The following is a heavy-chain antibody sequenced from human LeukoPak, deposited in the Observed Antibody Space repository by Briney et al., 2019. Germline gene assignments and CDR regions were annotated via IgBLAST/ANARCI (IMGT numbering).Heavy chain of an antibody. J-gene: IGHJ6*03. CDR2: IHYTGST. CDR1: GGSISSYY. D-gene: IGHD3-22*01. V-gene: IGHV4-59*01. Sequence: ASETLSLTCTVSGGSISSYYWSWIRQSPGKGLECIGYIHYTGSTNYNPSLKSRVTISVDTSKNQFSLKLSSVTAADTAVYYCTRGSIAYYYMDVWGKGTTVTISS. CDR3: TRGSIAYYYMDV.